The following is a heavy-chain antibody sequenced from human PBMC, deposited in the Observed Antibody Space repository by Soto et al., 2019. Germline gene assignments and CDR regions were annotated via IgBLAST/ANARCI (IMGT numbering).Heavy chain of an antibody. CDR2: IYYSGST. CDR3: ARTTMTTQRNFDY. D-gene: IGHD4-17*01. J-gene: IGHJ4*01. CDR1: GGSISSGDYY. Sequence: QVQLQESGPGLVKPSQTLSLTCTVSGGSISSGDYYWSWIRQPPGKGLEWIGYIYYSGSTYYNPSLKSRLTISLDTSNNQYSLKLSSVTAADTAIYYCARTTMTTQRNFDYCGQGTLVTVSS. V-gene: IGHV4-30-4*01.